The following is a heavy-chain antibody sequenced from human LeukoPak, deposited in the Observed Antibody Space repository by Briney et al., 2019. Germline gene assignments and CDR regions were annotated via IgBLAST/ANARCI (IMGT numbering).Heavy chain of an antibody. D-gene: IGHD3-22*01. J-gene: IGHJ1*01. Sequence: GASVKVSCKASGYTFTSYGISWVRQAPGQGLEWMGWINPNSGGTNYAQKFQGRVTMTRDTSISTAYMELSRLRSDDTAVYYCARDFYYYDSSGYYIHAEYFQHWGQGTLVTVSS. CDR3: ARDFYYYDSSGYYIHAEYFQH. CDR1: GYTFTSYG. CDR2: INPNSGGT. V-gene: IGHV1-2*02.